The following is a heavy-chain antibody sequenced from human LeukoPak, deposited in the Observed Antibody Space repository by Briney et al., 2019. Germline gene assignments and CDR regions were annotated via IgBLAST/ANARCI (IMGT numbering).Heavy chain of an antibody. CDR1: GYTFTSYG. Sequence: EASVKVSCKASGYTFTSYGISWVRQAPGQGLEWMGWISAYNGNTNYAQKPQGRVTMTTDTSTSTAYMELRSLRSDDTAVYYCARDHYDSSGYYYAEYFQHWGQGTLVTVSS. CDR2: ISAYNGNT. D-gene: IGHD3-22*01. V-gene: IGHV1-18*01. J-gene: IGHJ1*01. CDR3: ARDHYDSSGYYYAEYFQH.